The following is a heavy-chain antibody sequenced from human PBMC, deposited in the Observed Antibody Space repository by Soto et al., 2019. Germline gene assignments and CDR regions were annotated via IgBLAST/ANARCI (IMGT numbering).Heavy chain of an antibody. Sequence: PGGSLRLSCAASGFTFSSYSMNWVRQAPGKGLEWVSYISSSSSTIYYADSVKGRFTISGDNAKNSLYLQMNSLRDEDTAVYYCARDTPNYYYDSSGYGYYFDYWGQGTLGTVS. CDR2: ISSSSSTI. CDR1: GFTFSSYS. D-gene: IGHD3-22*01. V-gene: IGHV3-48*02. CDR3: ARDTPNYYYDSSGYGYYFDY. J-gene: IGHJ4*02.